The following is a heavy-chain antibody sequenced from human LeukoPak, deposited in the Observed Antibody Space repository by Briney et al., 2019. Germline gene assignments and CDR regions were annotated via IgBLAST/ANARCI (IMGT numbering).Heavy chain of an antibody. Sequence: GGSLRLSCAASGFSFSDAWMSWVRPAPGKGLEWVGRIKSKNDGGTTDYAAPVKGTFTISRDDSKNTLYLQMNSLKTEDTAVYFCTRTMATISVEGFDIWGQGTMVTVSS. CDR3: TRTMATISVEGFDI. CDR1: GFSFSDAW. D-gene: IGHD5-24*01. V-gene: IGHV3-15*01. J-gene: IGHJ3*02. CDR2: IKSKNDGGTT.